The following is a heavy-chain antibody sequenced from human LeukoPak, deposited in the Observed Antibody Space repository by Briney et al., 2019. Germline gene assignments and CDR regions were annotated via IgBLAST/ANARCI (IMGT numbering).Heavy chain of an antibody. D-gene: IGHD2-15*01. Sequence: GGSLRLSCAASGFTFSTYWMSWVRQAPGKGLEWVANIKQDGSEKYYVDSVKGRFTISRDNAKNSLFLQMNSLRAEDTAVYFCARVVVGVTNRFDPWGQGTLVIVSS. CDR2: IKQDGSEK. J-gene: IGHJ5*02. V-gene: IGHV3-7*05. CDR3: ARVVVGVTNRFDP. CDR1: GFTFSTYW.